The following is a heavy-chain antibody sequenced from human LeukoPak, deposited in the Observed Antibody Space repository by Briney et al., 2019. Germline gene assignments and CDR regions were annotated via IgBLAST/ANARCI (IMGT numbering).Heavy chain of an antibody. CDR2: IYYSGST. V-gene: IGHV4-61*01. J-gene: IGHJ3*02. CDR3: ARELRAPAAFDI. CDR1: GGSISSSSYY. D-gene: IGHD4-17*01. Sequence: SETLSLTCTVSGGSISSSSYYWGWIRQPPGKGLEWIGYIYYSGSTNYNPSLKSRVTISVDTSKNQFSLKLSSVTAADTAVYYCARELRAPAAFDIWGQGTMVTVSS.